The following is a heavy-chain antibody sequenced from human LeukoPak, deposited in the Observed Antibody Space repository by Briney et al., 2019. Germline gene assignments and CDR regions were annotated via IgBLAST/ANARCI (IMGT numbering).Heavy chain of an antibody. CDR1: GYTFTGYY. Sequence: ASVKVSCKASGYTFTGYYMHWVRQAPGQGLEWMGWINLNSGGTNYAQKLQGRVTMTTDTSTSTAYMELRSLRSDDTAVYYCARDPAYSGSYCGWFDPWGQGTLVTVSS. CDR3: ARDPAYSGSYCGWFDP. V-gene: IGHV1-2*02. J-gene: IGHJ5*02. CDR2: INLNSGGT. D-gene: IGHD1-26*01.